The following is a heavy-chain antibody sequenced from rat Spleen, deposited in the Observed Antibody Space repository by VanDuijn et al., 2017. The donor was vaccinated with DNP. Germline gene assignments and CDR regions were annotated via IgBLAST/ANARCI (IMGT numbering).Heavy chain of an antibody. CDR3: ARPDY. CDR2: ISYDGGST. CDR1: GFSFSYYY. Sequence: EVQLVESGGGLVQPGRSLKLSCAASGFSFSYYYMAWVRQAPKEGLEWVATISYDGGSTYYRDSVKGRFTISRDNAKGTLHLQMDSLRSEETATYYCARPDYWGQGVLVTVSS. V-gene: IGHV5-7*01. J-gene: IGHJ2*01.